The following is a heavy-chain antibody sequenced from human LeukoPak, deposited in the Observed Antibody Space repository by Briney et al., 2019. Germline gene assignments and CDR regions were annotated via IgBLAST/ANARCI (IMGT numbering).Heavy chain of an antibody. CDR2: ISGSGGKT. CDR1: GFTFSSYA. Sequence: GGSLRLSCAASGFTFSSYAMSWVRQAPGKGLEWVSAISGSGGKTYYADSVKGRFTISRDNSKNTLYLQMNSLRAKDTAVYYCAKGRKWELPFDYWGQGTLVTVSS. J-gene: IGHJ4*02. V-gene: IGHV3-23*01. D-gene: IGHD1-26*01. CDR3: AKGRKWELPFDY.